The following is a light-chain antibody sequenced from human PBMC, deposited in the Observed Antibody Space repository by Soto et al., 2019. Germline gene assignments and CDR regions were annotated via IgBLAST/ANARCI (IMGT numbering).Light chain of an antibody. V-gene: IGKV1-39*01. CDR3: QQSYSTPWT. Sequence: DIQMTQSPSSLSASVGDRVTIPCRASQSISNYLCWYQQIPGKAPKLLIYAASTLRSGVSSRFSGSGSGTDFTLTISSLQPKDFATYYCQQSYSTPWTFGQGTKVEIK. CDR2: AAS. J-gene: IGKJ1*01. CDR1: QSISNY.